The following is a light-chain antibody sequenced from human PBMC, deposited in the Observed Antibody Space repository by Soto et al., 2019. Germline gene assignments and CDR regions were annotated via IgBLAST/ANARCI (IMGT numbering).Light chain of an antibody. V-gene: IGKV1-5*03. Sequence: DIQMTQSPSTLSASVGDRVTITCRASQNIDNWLAWFQQKPGKAPKVLIYKASNLENGVPSGFSGSRSGTEFTLTISNLQSDDFATYYCQHYYGYSWAFGQGTKVDIK. CDR2: KAS. J-gene: IGKJ1*01. CDR1: QNIDNW. CDR3: QHYYGYSWA.